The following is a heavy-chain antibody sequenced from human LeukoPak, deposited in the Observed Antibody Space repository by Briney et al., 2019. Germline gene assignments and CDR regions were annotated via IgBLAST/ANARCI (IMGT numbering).Heavy chain of an antibody. J-gene: IGHJ3*02. CDR2: IYYSGST. CDR3: ARDLVAYCSGGSCLRSDAFDI. CDR1: GGSISSYY. V-gene: IGHV4-59*01. D-gene: IGHD2-15*01. Sequence: SETLSLTCTVSGGSISSYYWSCIRQPPAKGLEWIGYIYYSGSTNYNPSLKSRVTISVDTSKNQFSLKLSSVTAADTGVYYCARDLVAYCSGGSCLRSDAFDIWGQGTMVTVSS.